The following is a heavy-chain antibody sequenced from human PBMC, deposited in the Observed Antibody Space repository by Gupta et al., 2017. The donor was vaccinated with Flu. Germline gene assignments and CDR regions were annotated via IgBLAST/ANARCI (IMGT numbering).Heavy chain of an antibody. V-gene: IGHV3-23*01. Sequence: GIGAKTYYPDTVKVRFTISRDNSTKTLSLKMNSLGAEDTAIYSCAKDGYHDTADYYGPTFFDSWGQGTLVTISS. CDR2: GIGAKT. D-gene: IGHD3-22*01. J-gene: IGHJ4*02. CDR3: AKDGYHDTADYYGPTFFDS.